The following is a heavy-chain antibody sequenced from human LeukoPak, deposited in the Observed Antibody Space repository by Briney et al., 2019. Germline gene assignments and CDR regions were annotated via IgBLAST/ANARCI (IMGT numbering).Heavy chain of an antibody. J-gene: IGHJ4*02. CDR1: GFTFSSYW. CDR3: ARGLSGYASSLGY. Sequence: GGSLRLSCAASGFTFSSYWMHWVRQAPGKGLVWVSRINSDGSTTTYADAVRGRFSISRDNAKNTLYLQMNSLRAEDTAVYYCARGLSGYASSLGYWGQGTLVTVSA. D-gene: IGHD6-6*01. V-gene: IGHV3-74*01. CDR2: INSDGSTT.